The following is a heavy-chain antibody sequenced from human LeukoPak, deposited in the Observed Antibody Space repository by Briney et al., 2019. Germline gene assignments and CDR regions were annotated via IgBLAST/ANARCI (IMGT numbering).Heavy chain of an antibody. CDR3: ARERGGGVDY. Sequence: SETLSLTCTVSGGSISSGGYYWSWIRQPPGKGLEWIGYIYYSGSTNYNPSLKSRVTISVDTSKNQFSLKLSSVTAAAPAVYFCARERGGGVDYWGQGTLVTVSS. CDR1: GGSISSGGYY. CDR2: IYYSGST. D-gene: IGHD3-10*01. J-gene: IGHJ4*02. V-gene: IGHV4-61*08.